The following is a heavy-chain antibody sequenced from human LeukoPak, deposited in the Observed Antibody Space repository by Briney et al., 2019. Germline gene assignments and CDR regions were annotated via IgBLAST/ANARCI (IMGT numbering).Heavy chain of an antibody. J-gene: IGHJ4*02. CDR1: GGSISSGGYY. CDR3: ARADSGYGGYFDY. Sequence: PSQTLSLTCTVSGGSISSGGYYWTWIRQHPGKGLEWIGNIYYSGDTYYNPSLRSRISILVDTSKNQFSLKVTSATAADTAVYFCARADSGYGGYFDYWGQGILVTASS. V-gene: IGHV4-31*03. CDR2: IYYSGDT. D-gene: IGHD5-12*01.